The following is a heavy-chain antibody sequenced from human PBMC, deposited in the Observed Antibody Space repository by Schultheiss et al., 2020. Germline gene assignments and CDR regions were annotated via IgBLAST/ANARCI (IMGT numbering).Heavy chain of an antibody. CDR1: GFTFSSYA. Sequence: GGSLRLSCAASGFTFSSYAMSWVRQAPGKGLEWVSVIYSGGKTHYADSVKGRFTISRDNSKNTLYLQMNSLRAEDTAVYYCAREEQWLEKYYYGMDVWGQGTTVTVSS. D-gene: IGHD6-19*01. J-gene: IGHJ6*02. CDR2: IYSGGKT. CDR3: AREEQWLEKYYYGMDV. V-gene: IGHV3-23*03.